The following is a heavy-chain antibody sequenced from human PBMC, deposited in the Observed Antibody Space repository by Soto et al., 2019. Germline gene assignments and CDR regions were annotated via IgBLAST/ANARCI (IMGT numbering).Heavy chain of an antibody. CDR1: GGTFSSYA. CDR3: AITYNWNYVPYYYYGMDV. CDR2: IIPIFGTA. V-gene: IGHV1-69*13. Sequence: GASVKVSCKASGGTFSSYAISWVRQAPGRGLEWMGGIIPIFGTANYAQKFQGRVTITADESTSTAYMELSSLRSEDTAVYYCAITYNWNYVPYYYYGMDVWGQGTTVTVSS. J-gene: IGHJ6*02. D-gene: IGHD1-7*01.